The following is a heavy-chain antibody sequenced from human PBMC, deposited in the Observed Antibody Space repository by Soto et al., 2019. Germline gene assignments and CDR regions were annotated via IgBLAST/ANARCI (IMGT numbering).Heavy chain of an antibody. V-gene: IGHV1-46*01. Sequence: QVQLLQSGAEVKKPGASVNISCKASGYSFRTYFIHWVRQAPGQGLEWMGVINPSGGRTKYAPRFQGRVVIPRDTSTGTVYMELSSLRSDDTAVYYCARDSNRAAAGTGWFDPWGQGSPVTVSS. CDR2: INPSGGRT. CDR1: GYSFRTYF. D-gene: IGHD6-13*01. CDR3: ARDSNRAAAGTGWFDP. J-gene: IGHJ5*02.